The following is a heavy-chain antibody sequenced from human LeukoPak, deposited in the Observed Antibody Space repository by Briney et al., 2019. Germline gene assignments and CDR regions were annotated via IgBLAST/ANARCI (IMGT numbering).Heavy chain of an antibody. CDR2: ISGSGRTI. Sequence: GGSLRLSCAASGFTFSDYYMSWIRQAPGKGLEWVSYISGSGRTIYYAESVKGRFTISRDNANKSLYLQMNSLRVEDTAVYYCGGDNIDFHQHMDLWGKGTTAIVSS. J-gene: IGHJ6*03. V-gene: IGHV3-11*04. CDR1: GFTFSDYY. CDR3: GGDNIDFHQHMDL. D-gene: IGHD2-21*02.